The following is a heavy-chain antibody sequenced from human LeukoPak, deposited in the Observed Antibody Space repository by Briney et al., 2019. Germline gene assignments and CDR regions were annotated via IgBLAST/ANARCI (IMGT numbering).Heavy chain of an antibody. Sequence: GGSLRLSCAASGFTFSTYSMHWVRQAPGKGLEWVSRINPDGITTNCADSVKSRFTLSRDTAQNTLFLHMKSLRAEDTAVYYCARDYYYGRDVWGQGTTITVSS. CDR2: INPDGITT. J-gene: IGHJ6*01. CDR3: ARDYYYGRDV. CDR1: GFTFSTYS. V-gene: IGHV3-74*01.